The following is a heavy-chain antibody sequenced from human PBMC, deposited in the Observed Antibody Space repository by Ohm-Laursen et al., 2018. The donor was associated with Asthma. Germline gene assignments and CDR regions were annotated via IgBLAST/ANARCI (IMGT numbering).Heavy chain of an antibody. CDR2: INPSGGST. D-gene: IGHD4-17*01. J-gene: IGHJ6*02. CDR1: GGTFNNHG. Sequence: GSSVKVSCKAFGGTFNNHGITWVRQAPGQGLEWMGIINPSGGSTSYAQKFQGRVTMTRDTSTSTVYMELSSLRSEDTAVYYCARTKTPHDYGDYLGYGMDVWGQGTTVTVSS. V-gene: IGHV1-46*02. CDR3: ARTKTPHDYGDYLGYGMDV.